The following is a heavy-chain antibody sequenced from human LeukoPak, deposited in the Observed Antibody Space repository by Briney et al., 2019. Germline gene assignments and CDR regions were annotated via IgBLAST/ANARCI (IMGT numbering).Heavy chain of an antibody. CDR1: GFTVSSNY. V-gene: IGHV3-66*02. J-gene: IGHJ4*02. Sequence: GGSLRLPCAASGFTVSSNYMSWVRQAPGKGLEWVSVIYSGGSTYYADSVKGRFTISRDNSKNTLYLQMNSLGAEDTAVYYCARDFTTSGIGSFDYWGQGTLVTVSS. D-gene: IGHD3-10*01. CDR3: ARDFTTSGIGSFDY. CDR2: IYSGGST.